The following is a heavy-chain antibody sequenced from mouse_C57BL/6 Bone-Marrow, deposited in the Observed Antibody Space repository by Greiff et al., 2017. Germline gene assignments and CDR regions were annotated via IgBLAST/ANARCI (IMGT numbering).Heavy chain of an antibody. D-gene: IGHD2-12*01. Sequence: EVQLQQSGPVLVKPGASVKMSCKASGYTFTDYYMNWVKQSHGKSLEWIGVINPYNGGTSYNQKFKCKATLTVDKSSSTAYMELNSLTSEDSAVYYCAKGGDYKDAMDYWGQGTSVTVSS. CDR2: INPYNGGT. J-gene: IGHJ4*01. CDR3: AKGGDYKDAMDY. CDR1: GYTFTDYY. V-gene: IGHV1-19*01.